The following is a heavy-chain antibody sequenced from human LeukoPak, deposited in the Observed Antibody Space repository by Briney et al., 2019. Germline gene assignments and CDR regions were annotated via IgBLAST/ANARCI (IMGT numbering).Heavy chain of an antibody. V-gene: IGHV4-30-4*01. Sequence: PSHTLSLTCTVSGGSISSGDYYWSWIRQPPGKGLEWIGYIYYSGSTYYNPSLKSRVTISVGTSKNQFSLKLRSVTAADPAVYYCARAVSSGYYYQYYFDYWGQGTLVTVSS. CDR3: ARAVSSGYYYQYYFDY. CDR2: IYYSGST. J-gene: IGHJ4*02. D-gene: IGHD3-22*01. CDR1: GGSISSGDYY.